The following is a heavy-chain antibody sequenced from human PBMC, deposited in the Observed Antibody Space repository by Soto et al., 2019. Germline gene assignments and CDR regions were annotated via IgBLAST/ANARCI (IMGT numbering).Heavy chain of an antibody. D-gene: IGHD2-2*01. CDR2: IYHSGST. V-gene: IGHV4-4*02. J-gene: IGHJ3*02. CDR3: AREEEYCSSTSCYARGGAQDAFDI. Sequence: QVQLQESGPGLVKPSGTLSLTCAVSGGSISSSNWWSWVRQPPGKGLEWIGEIYHSGSTNYNPSLKSRVTISVDKSKNQFSLKLSSVTAADTAVYYCAREEEYCSSTSCYARGGAQDAFDIWGQGTMVTVSS. CDR1: GGSISSSNW.